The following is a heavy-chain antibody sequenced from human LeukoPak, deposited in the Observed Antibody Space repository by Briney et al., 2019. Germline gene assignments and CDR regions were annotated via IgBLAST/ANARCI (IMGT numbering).Heavy chain of an antibody. CDR1: GGSFSGCY. D-gene: IGHD5-24*01. CDR2: INHSGST. CDR3: ARLDMAIKVLY. Sequence: PSETLSLTCAVYGGSFSGCYWSWIRQPPGKGLEWIGEINHSGSTNYNPSLKSRVTISLDTSKNQFSLRLISVTAADTAVYYCARLDMAIKVLYWGQGTLVTVSS. J-gene: IGHJ4*02. V-gene: IGHV4-34*01.